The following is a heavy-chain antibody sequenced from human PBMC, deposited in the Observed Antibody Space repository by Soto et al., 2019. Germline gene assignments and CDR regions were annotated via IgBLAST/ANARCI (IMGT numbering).Heavy chain of an antibody. J-gene: IGHJ6*02. D-gene: IGHD2-15*01. V-gene: IGHV3-30*18. CDR1: GFTFSSYG. CDR2: ISYDGSNK. CDR3: AKEGGYCSGGSCPLVYGMDL. Sequence: GGSLRLSCAASGFTFSSYGMHWVRQAPGKGLEWVGVISYDGSNKYYADSVKVRFNISRDNSKNTLYLQMNSLRAEDTAVYYCAKEGGYCSGGSCPLVYGMDLWGQGTTVTVSS.